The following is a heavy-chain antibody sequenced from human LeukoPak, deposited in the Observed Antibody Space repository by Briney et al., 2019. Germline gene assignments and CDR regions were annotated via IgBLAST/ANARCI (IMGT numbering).Heavy chain of an antibody. CDR2: ISSSSSAI. V-gene: IGHV3-48*01. J-gene: IGHJ4*02. CDR3: AIDIVIAPADLGH. Sequence: PGGSLRLSCAASGFTFSGYSMNWVRQAPGKGLEWVSYISSSSSAIYYAASVKGRFTISRDNAKNSLYLQMNSLRAEDTAVYYCAIDIVIAPADLGHWGQGTLVTVSS. D-gene: IGHD2-2*01. CDR1: GFTFSGYS.